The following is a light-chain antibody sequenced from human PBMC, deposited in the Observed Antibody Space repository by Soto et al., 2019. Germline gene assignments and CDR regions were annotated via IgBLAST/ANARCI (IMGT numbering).Light chain of an antibody. J-gene: IGKJ1*01. CDR1: QSISSW. CDR3: QQYAGSPRT. CDR2: DVS. Sequence: DIQMTQSPSTLSASVGDRVTITCRTSQSISSWLAWYQQKPGKAPKLLIYDVSSLESGVPSRFRGSGSGTDFTLTINRVEPEDFELYFCQQYAGSPRTFGQGTKVDIK. V-gene: IGKV1-5*01.